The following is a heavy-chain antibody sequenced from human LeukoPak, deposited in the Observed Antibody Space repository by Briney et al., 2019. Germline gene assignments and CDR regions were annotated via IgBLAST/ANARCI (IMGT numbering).Heavy chain of an antibody. CDR2: ISSSGGSI. V-gene: IGHV3-21*01. CDR1: GFTFSSYW. Sequence: GGSLRLSCAASGFTFSSYWMSWVRQAPGKGLEWVSSISSSGGSIYYADSVKGRFTVSRDNAKNSLYLQMNSLGAEDTAMYYCAPICSSGNCFQTRFDYWGQGTLVTVSS. J-gene: IGHJ4*02. D-gene: IGHD2-15*01. CDR3: APICSSGNCFQTRFDY.